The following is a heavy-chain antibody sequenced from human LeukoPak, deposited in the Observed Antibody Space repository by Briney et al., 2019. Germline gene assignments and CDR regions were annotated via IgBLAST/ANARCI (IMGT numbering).Heavy chain of an antibody. CDR3: AREVGDGSTRALDY. D-gene: IGHD5-24*01. CDR1: GFTFSSYA. Sequence: GGSLRLSCAASGFTFSSYAMHWVRQAPGKGLEWVAVISYDGSNKYYADSVKGRFTISRDNSKNTLYLQMNSLRAEDTAVYYCAREVGDGSTRALDYWGQGTLVTVSS. CDR2: ISYDGSNK. V-gene: IGHV3-30-3*01. J-gene: IGHJ4*02.